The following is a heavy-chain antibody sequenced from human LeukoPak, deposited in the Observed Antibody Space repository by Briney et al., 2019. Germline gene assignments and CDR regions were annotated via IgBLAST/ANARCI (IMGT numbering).Heavy chain of an antibody. D-gene: IGHD2-2*01. V-gene: IGHV5-51*01. CDR2: IYPGDSDT. CDR3: AKPVVAGSIGYYYGMDV. CDR1: GYSFTSYW. Sequence: GESLKISCKGSGYSFTSYWIAWVRRMPGKGLEWMGIIYPGDSDTRYSPSFQGQVTISADKSISTAYLQWSSLKASDTAMYYCAKPVVAGSIGYYYGMDVWGQGATVTVSS. J-gene: IGHJ6*02.